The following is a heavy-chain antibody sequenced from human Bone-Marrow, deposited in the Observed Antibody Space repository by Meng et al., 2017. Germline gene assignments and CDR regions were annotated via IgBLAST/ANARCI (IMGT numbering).Heavy chain of an antibody. CDR3: ARGRRRPGDFDI. CDR2: IKQDGSEK. J-gene: IGHJ3*02. V-gene: IGHV3-7*03. Sequence: GESLKISCAASGFTFSSYWMSWVRQAPGKGLEWAANIKQDGSEKYYVGSLKGRFTISRDNAKNSLYLEMNSLRAEDTAVYYCARGRRRPGDFDIWGPGTMVTVSS. CDR1: GFTFSSYW. D-gene: IGHD2-21*01.